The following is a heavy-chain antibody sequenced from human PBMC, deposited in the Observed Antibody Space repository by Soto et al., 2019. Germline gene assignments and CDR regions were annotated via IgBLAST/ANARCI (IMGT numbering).Heavy chain of an antibody. V-gene: IGHV4-34*01. D-gene: IGHD2-2*01. Sequence: QVQLQQWGAGLLKPSETLSLTCAVYGGSFSGYYWSWIRQPPGKGLEWLGEINHSGSTNYNPSLKSRVTISVDPSKNQFSLELSSVAAADTAVYYCARGEIVVVPAGYYYYYYMGVWGKGTTVTVSS. CDR1: GGSFSGYY. CDR2: INHSGST. CDR3: ARGEIVVVPAGYYYYYYMGV. J-gene: IGHJ6*03.